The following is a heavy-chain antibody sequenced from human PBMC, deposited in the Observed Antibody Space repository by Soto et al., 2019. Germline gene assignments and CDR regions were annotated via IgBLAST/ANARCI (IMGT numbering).Heavy chain of an antibody. CDR1: GFTFSSYA. Sequence: GGSLRLSCAASGFTFSSYAMGWVRQGPGKGLEWVAVVSIGGSTHYADSVRGRFTISRDNSKNTLSLQMNSLTAEDTAVYFCAKRRGAGGHLDYWGQGALVTVSS. J-gene: IGHJ4*02. D-gene: IGHD2-15*01. CDR3: AKRRGAGGHLDY. V-gene: IGHV3-23*01. CDR2: VSIGGST.